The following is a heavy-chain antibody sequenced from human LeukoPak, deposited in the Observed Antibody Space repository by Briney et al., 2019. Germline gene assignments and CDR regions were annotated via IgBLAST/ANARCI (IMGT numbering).Heavy chain of an antibody. Sequence: GASVKVSCKASGYTFTSYYMHWVRQAPGQGLEWMGIINPSGGSTSYAQKFQGRVTMTRDTSTSTVYMELSSLRSGDTAVYYCARGGYPTRGYSYAPGGWFDPWGQGTLVTVSS. J-gene: IGHJ5*02. CDR2: INPSGGST. CDR1: GYTFTSYY. V-gene: IGHV1-46*01. CDR3: ARGGYPTRGYSYAPGGWFDP. D-gene: IGHD5-18*01.